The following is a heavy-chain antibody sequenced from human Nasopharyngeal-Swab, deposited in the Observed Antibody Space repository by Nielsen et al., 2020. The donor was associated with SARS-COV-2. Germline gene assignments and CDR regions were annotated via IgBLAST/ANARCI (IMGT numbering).Heavy chain of an antibody. CDR3: ARRATFDY. CDR2: ISAYNGNT. D-gene: IGHD5-12*01. V-gene: IGHV1-18*01. Sequence: WVRQAPGQGFEWMGWISAYNGNTNYAQKLQGRVTMTTDTSTSTAYMELRSLRSDDTAVYYCARRATFDYWGQGTLVTVSS. J-gene: IGHJ4*02.